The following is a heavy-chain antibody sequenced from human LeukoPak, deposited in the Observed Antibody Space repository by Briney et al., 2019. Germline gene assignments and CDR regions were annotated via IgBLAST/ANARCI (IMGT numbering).Heavy chain of an antibody. V-gene: IGHV5-51*01. CDR1: GYSFTSYW. CDR3: ATYWHYYDSSGYYPFDY. J-gene: IGHJ4*02. CDR2: IYPGDSDT. Sequence: GESLKISCKGFGYSFTSYWIGWVRQMPGKGLGWMGIIYPGDSDTRYSPSFQGQVTISADKSISPPYLQWRSLKASDTAMYYCATYWHYYDSSGYYPFDYWGQGTLVTVSS. D-gene: IGHD3-22*01.